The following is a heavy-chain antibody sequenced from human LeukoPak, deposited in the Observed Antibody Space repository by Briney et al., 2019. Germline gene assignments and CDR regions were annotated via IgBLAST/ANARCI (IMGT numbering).Heavy chain of an antibody. J-gene: IGHJ5*02. V-gene: IGHV4-39*01. CDR3: ARHTDMGSPLHH. D-gene: IGHD5-18*01. Sequence: SETLSLTCTVSGGSISSSSYYWRWIRQPPGKGLEWIGSMYYSGTYSGSTYQNPSLKRRVTISVDTSKNQFYLKVTSVTAADTAVYYCARHTDMGSPLHHWGQGTRVTVSS. CDR2: MYYSGTYSGST. CDR1: GGSISSSSYY.